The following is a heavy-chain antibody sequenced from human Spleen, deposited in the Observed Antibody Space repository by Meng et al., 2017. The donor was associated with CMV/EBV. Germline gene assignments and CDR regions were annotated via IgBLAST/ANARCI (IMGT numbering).Heavy chain of an antibody. CDR2: IWFDGSNK. J-gene: IGHJ4*02. D-gene: IGHD6-19*01. CDR1: GFTFSSYA. V-gene: IGHV3-30*02. CDR3: ARERGGAVAYCFDY. Sequence: GESLKISCAASGFTFSSYAVSWVRQAPGKGLEWVAFIWFDGSNKYYADSVKGRFTISRDNSKNTVYLEMNNLRSDDTALYYCARERGGAVAYCFDYWGQGTLVTVSS.